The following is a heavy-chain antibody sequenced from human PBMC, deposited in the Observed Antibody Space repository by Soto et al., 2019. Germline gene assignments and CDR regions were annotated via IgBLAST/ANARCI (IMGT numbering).Heavy chain of an antibody. CDR2: IWYDGSNK. D-gene: IGHD3-22*01. CDR1: GFTFSSYG. V-gene: IGHV3-33*01. J-gene: IGHJ4*02. Sequence: QVQMVESGGGVVQPGRSLRLSCAASGFTFSSYGMHWVRQAPGKGLEWVAVIWYDGSNKYYADSVKGRFTISRDNAKNTLYLQRTSPGSDDTAVYYCARGGGYDSSGYSLGLAYWGQGTMVTVSS. CDR3: ARGGGYDSSGYSLGLAY.